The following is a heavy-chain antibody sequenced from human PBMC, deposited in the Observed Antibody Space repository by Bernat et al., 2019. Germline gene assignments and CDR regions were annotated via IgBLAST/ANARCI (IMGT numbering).Heavy chain of an antibody. D-gene: IGHD1-26*01. CDR1: EFSFSNYW. CDR2: IRRDGSVT. J-gene: IGHJ3*01. Sequence: EVQLVESGGGLVQPGGSLRLSCVASEFSFSNYWMTWVRQAPGKGLEWVANIRRDGSVTNYWDSVRGRFTISRDNAKNSLYLQMDSLRADDTAVDNCARDICPSPGDRGSYFDELDVWGQGTMVTVSS. CDR3: ARDICPSPGDRGSYFDELDV. V-gene: IGHV3-7*01.